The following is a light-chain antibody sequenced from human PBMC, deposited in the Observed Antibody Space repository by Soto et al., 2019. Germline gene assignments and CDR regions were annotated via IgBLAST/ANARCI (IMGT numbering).Light chain of an antibody. CDR2: SAS. V-gene: IGKV1-9*01. Sequence: DSQMTQSPSTLSPSVGDRVTITCRAGQTVTDYLNWYQHKPGKAPKLLIYSASTLQSGVPSRFSGSGSATDFTLTISSLQPEDFATYYCPELNSYPRTFGQGTRLEIK. J-gene: IGKJ5*01. CDR3: PELNSYPRT. CDR1: QTVTDY.